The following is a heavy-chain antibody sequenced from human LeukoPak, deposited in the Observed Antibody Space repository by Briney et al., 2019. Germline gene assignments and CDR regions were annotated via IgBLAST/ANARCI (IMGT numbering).Heavy chain of an antibody. CDR2: ITYSGST. D-gene: IGHD5-12*01. J-gene: IGHJ4*02. CDR3: ARGGVGGYDYFDS. CDR1: GGSISSDDYY. Sequence: PSETLSLTCTVSGGSISSDDYYWSWIRQPPGKGLEWIGHITYSGSTDYSPSLRSRVTMSVDTSKNQFPLKLNSVTAAETAMYFCARGGVGGYDYFDSWGQGTLVAVSS. V-gene: IGHV4-30-4*01.